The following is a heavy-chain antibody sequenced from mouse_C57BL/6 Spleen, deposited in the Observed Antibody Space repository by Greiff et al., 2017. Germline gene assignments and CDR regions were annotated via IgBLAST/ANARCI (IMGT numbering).Heavy chain of an antibody. D-gene: IGHD1-1*01. J-gene: IGHJ1*03. Sequence: EVQLVESGGGLVQPKGSLKLSCAASGFSFNTYAMNWVRQAPGKGLEWVARIRSKSNNYATYYADSVKDRFTISRDDSESMLYLQMNNLKTEDTAMYYCVRHYYYGSSYVSYWYFDVWGTGTTVTVSS. CDR1: GFSFNTYA. CDR2: IRSKSNNYAT. V-gene: IGHV10-1*01. CDR3: VRHYYYGSSYVSYWYFDV.